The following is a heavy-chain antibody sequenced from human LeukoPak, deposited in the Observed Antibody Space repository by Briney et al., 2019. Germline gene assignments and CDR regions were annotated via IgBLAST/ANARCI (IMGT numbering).Heavy chain of an antibody. D-gene: IGHD3-10*01. V-gene: IGHV3-23*01. CDR2: ISSSGGST. CDR3: AKDLVTGSLDY. Sequence: GGSLRLSCAASGFTFSSYAMTWVRQAPGKGLEWVSSISSSGGSTYYADSVRGRFTISRDNSKDTLYLQMNSLRAEDTAIYYCAKDLVTGSLDYWGQGTLVTVSS. CDR1: GFTFSSYA. J-gene: IGHJ4*02.